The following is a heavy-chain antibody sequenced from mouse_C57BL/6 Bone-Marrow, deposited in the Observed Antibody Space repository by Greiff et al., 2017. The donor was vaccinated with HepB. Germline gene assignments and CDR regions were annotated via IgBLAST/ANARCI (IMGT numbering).Heavy chain of an antibody. CDR3: ARRGIYPWFAY. CDR2: IDPANGNT. V-gene: IGHV14-3*01. J-gene: IGHJ3*01. D-gene: IGHD2-3*01. CDR1: GFNIKNTY. Sequence: VQLQQSVAELVRPGASVKLSCTASGFNIKNTYMHRVKQRPEQGLEWIGRIDPANGNTKYAPKFQGKATITADTSSNTAYLQLSSLTSEDTAIYYCARRGIYPWFAYWGQGTLVTVSA.